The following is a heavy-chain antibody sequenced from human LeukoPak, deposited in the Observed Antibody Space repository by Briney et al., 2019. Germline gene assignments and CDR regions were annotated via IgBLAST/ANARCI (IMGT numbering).Heavy chain of an antibody. CDR3: ARVPSLGGRWELPLDY. D-gene: IGHD1-26*01. V-gene: IGHV5-51*01. J-gene: IGHJ4*02. Sequence: GESLKISCKGSGYSFTSYWIGWVRQMPGKGLEWMGIIYPGDSDTRYSPSFQGQVTISADKSISTAYLQWSSLKASDTAMYYCARVPSLGGRWELPLDYWGQGTLVTVSS. CDR1: GYSFTSYW. CDR2: IYPGDSDT.